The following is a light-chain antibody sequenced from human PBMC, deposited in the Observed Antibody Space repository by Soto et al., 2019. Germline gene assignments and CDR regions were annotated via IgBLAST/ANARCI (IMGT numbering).Light chain of an antibody. CDR3: QHYRTS. CDR2: SAS. V-gene: IGKV3-20*01. Sequence: EIVLTQSPGTLSLSPGERATLSCRASQSVSSSYLAWYQQKPGQAPRQLIYSASSRDTGIPDRFSGSGYGTDFTLTITRLEPEDFAVYYCQHYRTSFGGGTRVEIK. CDR1: QSVSSSY. J-gene: IGKJ4*01.